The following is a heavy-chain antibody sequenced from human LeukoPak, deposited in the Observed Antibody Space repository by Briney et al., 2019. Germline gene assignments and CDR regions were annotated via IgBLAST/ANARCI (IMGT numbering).Heavy chain of an antibody. J-gene: IGHJ4*02. CDR3: AREKRGYSHGYLDY. CDR2: ISAYNGNT. V-gene: IGHV1-18*04. CDR1: GYTFTSYG. Sequence: ASVNVSCKASGYTFTSYGISWVRQAPGQGLEWMGWISAYNGNTNYAQKLQGRVTMTTDTSTSTAYMELRSLRSDDTAVYYCAREKRGYSHGYLDYWGQGTLVTVSS. D-gene: IGHD5-18*01.